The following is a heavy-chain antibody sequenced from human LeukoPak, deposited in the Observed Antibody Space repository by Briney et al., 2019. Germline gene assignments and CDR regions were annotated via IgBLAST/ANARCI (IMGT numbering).Heavy chain of an antibody. D-gene: IGHD3-22*01. CDR2: ISSSSSYI. V-gene: IGHV3-21*01. J-gene: IGHJ4*02. Sequence: GGSLRLSCAASGFTFSSYSMNWVRQAPGKGLEWVSSISSSSSYILYADSVKGRFTISRDNAKNSLYLQMNSLRAEDTAVYYCARDYYDSSGYYHGDYWGQGTLVTVSS. CDR1: GFTFSSYS. CDR3: ARDYYDSSGYYHGDY.